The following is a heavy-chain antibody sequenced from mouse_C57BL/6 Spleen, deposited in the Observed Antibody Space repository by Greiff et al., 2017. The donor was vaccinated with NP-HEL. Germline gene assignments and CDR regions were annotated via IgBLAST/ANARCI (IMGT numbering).Heavy chain of an antibody. J-gene: IGHJ4*01. D-gene: IGHD2-2*01. V-gene: IGHV1-64*01. Sequence: HVHVKQPGAELVKPGASVKLSCKASGYTFTSYWMHWVKQRPGQGLEWIGMIHPNSGSTNYNEKFKSKATLTVDKSSSTAYMQLSSLTSEDSAVYYCARQGVTRDYYAMDYWGQGTSVTVSS. CDR2: IHPNSGST. CDR3: ARQGVTRDYYAMDY. CDR1: GYTFTSYW.